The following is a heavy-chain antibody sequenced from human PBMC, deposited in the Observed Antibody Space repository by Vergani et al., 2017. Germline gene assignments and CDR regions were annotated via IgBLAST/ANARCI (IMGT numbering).Heavy chain of an antibody. Sequence: EVQLVESGGGLVQPGRSLRLSCAASGFTFDDYAMHWVRQAPGKGLEWVSGLSWNSGSIGYADSVKGRFTISRDNAKNSLYLQMNSLRAEDTALYYCAKDIVGIEAARWYGMDVWGQGTTVTVSS. CDR1: GFTFDDYA. D-gene: IGHD6-6*01. J-gene: IGHJ6*02. CDR2: LSWNSGSI. V-gene: IGHV3-9*01. CDR3: AKDIVGIEAARWYGMDV.